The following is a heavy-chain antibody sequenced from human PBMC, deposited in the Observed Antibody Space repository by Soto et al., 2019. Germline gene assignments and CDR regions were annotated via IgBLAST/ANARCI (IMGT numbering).Heavy chain of an antibody. CDR2: IKQEGSEK. V-gene: IGHV3-7*03. J-gene: IGHJ4*02. CDR3: ARDKAYGDSEDY. Sequence: EVQLVESGGGLVQPGGSLRLSCAASGFTFSNYWMSWVRQAPGKGLEWVANIKQEGSEKYYVDSVKGRFTISRDNAKNSLFLQMNSLRAEDTAVYFCARDKAYGDSEDYWGQGTLVTVSS. CDR1: GFTFSNYW. D-gene: IGHD4-17*01.